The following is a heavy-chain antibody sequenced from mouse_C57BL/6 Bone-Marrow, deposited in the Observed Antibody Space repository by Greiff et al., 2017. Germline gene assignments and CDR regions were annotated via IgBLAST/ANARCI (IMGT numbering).Heavy chain of an antibody. J-gene: IGHJ1*03. CDR3: ALYYGSSFYWYFDV. D-gene: IGHD1-1*01. CDR1: GYTFTSYG. CDR2: IYPRSGNT. Sequence: QVHVKQSGAELARPGASVKLSCKASGYTFTSYGISWVKQRPGQGLEWIGEIYPRSGNTYYNEKFKGKATLTADKSSSTAYMELRSLTSEDSSVYCCALYYGSSFYWYFDVWGTGTTVTVSS. V-gene: IGHV1-81*01.